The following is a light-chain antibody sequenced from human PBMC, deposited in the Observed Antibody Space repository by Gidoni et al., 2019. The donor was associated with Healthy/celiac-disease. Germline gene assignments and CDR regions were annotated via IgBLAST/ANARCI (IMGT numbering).Light chain of an antibody. Sequence: IVLPPSPASLAVYLGERATINCKSSQSGLDSSHNKNYLAWYQQKPGQPPKLLIYWASTREGGVPDRFSGSGSGTDFTLTISSLQAEDVAVYYCQQYYSTPWTFGQGTKVEIK. J-gene: IGKJ1*01. CDR2: WAS. CDR1: QSGLDSSHNKNY. V-gene: IGKV4-1*01. CDR3: QQYYSTPWT.